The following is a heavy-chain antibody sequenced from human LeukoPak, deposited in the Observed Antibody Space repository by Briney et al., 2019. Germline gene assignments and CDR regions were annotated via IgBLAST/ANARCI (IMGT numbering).Heavy chain of an antibody. D-gene: IGHD6-19*01. CDR1: GFTFSSYG. CDR3: TTGGSSGWSGYYYYGMDV. Sequence: GGSLRLSCAASGFTFSSYGMHWVRQAPGKGLEWVGRIKSKTDGGTTDYAAPVKGRFTISRDDSKNTLYLQMNSLKTEDTAVYYCTTGGSSGWSGYYYYGMDVWGQGTTVTVSS. CDR2: IKSKTDGGTT. V-gene: IGHV3-15*07. J-gene: IGHJ6*02.